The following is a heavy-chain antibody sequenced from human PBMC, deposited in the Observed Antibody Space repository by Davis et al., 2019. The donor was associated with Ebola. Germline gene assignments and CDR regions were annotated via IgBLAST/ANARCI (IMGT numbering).Heavy chain of an antibody. CDR1: GVSITTNF. D-gene: IGHD2-21*01. CDR2: IHHVGAA. Sequence: PSETLSLTCTVPGVSITTNFWSWIRQPPGKGLEWIGFIHHVGAANSNPSLKSRVTFSIDTSKSQVSLKLTSVTAADTAVYYCARDTRPCGNDCYDDTFDMWGQGTMVSVSS. CDR3: ARDTRPCGNDCYDDTFDM. J-gene: IGHJ3*02. V-gene: IGHV4-59*12.